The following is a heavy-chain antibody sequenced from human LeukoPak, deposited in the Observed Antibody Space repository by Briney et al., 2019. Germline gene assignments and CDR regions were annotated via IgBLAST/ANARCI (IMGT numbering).Heavy chain of an antibody. CDR3: ARHLLYYFDY. CDR1: GYSISSGYY. Sequence: SKTLSLTCTVSGYSISSGYYWGWIRQPPGKGLEWIGSIYHSGSTYYNPSLKSRVTISVDTSKNQFSLKLSSVTAADTAVYYCARHLLYYFDYWGQGTLVTVSS. J-gene: IGHJ4*02. CDR2: IYHSGST. V-gene: IGHV4-38-2*02. D-gene: IGHD2-15*01.